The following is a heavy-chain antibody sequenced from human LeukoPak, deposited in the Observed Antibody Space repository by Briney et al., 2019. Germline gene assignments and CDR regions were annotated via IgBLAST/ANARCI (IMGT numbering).Heavy chain of an antibody. Sequence: PGGSLRLSCAASGFTFSAYVMHWVRQAPGKGLEWVAILWYDGSNEYYADSVKGRFTMSRGNSKNTLHLQMNSLRAEDTAVYYCARVRADSSGHDIDYWGQGTLVTVSS. D-gene: IGHD3-22*01. CDR3: ARVRADSSGHDIDY. J-gene: IGHJ4*02. CDR1: GFTFSAYV. V-gene: IGHV3-33*01. CDR2: LWYDGSNE.